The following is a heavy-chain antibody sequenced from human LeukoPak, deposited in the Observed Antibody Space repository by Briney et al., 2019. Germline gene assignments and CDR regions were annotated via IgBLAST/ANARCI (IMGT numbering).Heavy chain of an antibody. CDR1: GGSISSYY. CDR3: VRSPLDYYYYYGMDV. D-gene: IGHD3/OR15-3a*01. V-gene: IGHV4-59*08. Sequence: SETLSLTCTVSGGSISSYYWRWIRQPPGKGLEWIGYIYYSGGTNYNPSLKSRVTISVDTSKNQFSLKLSSVTAADTAVYYCVRSPLDYYYYYGMDVWGQGTTVTVSS. J-gene: IGHJ6*02. CDR2: IYYSGGT.